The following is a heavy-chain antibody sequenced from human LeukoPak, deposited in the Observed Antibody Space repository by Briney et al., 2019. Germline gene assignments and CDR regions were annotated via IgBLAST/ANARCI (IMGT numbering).Heavy chain of an antibody. CDR1: GGTFSGYD. V-gene: IGHV1-69*04. J-gene: IGHJ6*02. D-gene: IGHD2-15*01. CDR2: IIPIFGIA. Sequence: SVTVSCKASGGTFSGYDISWVRQAPGQGLEWMGRIIPIFGIANYAQKFQGRVTITADKSTSTAYMELSSLRSEDTAVYYCARDGYCSGGSCLQAKYYYYYGMDVWGQGTTVTVSS. CDR3: ARDGYCSGGSCLQAKYYYYYGMDV.